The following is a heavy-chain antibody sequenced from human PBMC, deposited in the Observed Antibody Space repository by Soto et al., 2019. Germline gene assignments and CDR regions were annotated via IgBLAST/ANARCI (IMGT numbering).Heavy chain of an antibody. D-gene: IGHD2-15*01. J-gene: IGHJ4*02. Sequence: QVQLVQSGAEVQKPGAAVKVSCKTSGYTFSGSYIHSVRQAPGQGLEWMGWINPNSGDTSSAQKFQGWVTLTRDTSISTAYMELSRLTSDDTAVYFCARAARDCNGDSCFTYFDYWGQGALVTVSS. CDR1: GYTFSGSY. V-gene: IGHV1-2*04. CDR2: INPNSGDT. CDR3: ARAARDCNGDSCFTYFDY.